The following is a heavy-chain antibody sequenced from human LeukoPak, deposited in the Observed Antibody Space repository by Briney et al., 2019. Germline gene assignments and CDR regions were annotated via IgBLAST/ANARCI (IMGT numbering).Heavy chain of an antibody. J-gene: IGHJ4*02. V-gene: IGHV3-48*03. D-gene: IGHD3-3*01. CDR2: ISSSGDTI. CDR3: ATGDDFWSSYHFDY. CDR1: GFTFSTYE. Sequence: PGGSLRLSCAASGFTFSTYEMSWVRQAPEKGLEWVSYISSSGDTIYYADSVKGRFTISRDNAKNSLYLQMNSLRADDTAAYYCATGDDFWSSYHFDYWGQGTLVTVSS.